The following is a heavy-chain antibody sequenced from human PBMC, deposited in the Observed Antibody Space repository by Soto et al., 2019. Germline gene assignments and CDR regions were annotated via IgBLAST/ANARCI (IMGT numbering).Heavy chain of an antibody. CDR1: GGTFSSYA. CDR3: AREKFPNPAPYYYYGMDV. J-gene: IGHJ6*02. CDR2: IIPIFGTA. Sequence: QVQLVQSGAEVKKPGSSVKVSCKASGGTFSSYAISWVRQAPGQGLEWMGGIIPIFGTANYAQKFQGRVTITADESTSTAYMELSSLRSEDTAVHYCAREKFPNPAPYYYYGMDVWCQGTTVTVSS. V-gene: IGHV1-69*01.